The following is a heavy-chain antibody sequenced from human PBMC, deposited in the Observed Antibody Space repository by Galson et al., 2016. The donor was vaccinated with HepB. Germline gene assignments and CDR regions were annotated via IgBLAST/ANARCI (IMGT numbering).Heavy chain of an antibody. V-gene: IGHV5-51*01. CDR3: ARLQKYTTVTTGAFDM. Sequence: QSGAEVKKPGESLKISCKGSGHSFTNYWIGWVRQMPGKGLEWMGFIYLGASDATYSPASQGQVTISVDKSISTAYLQWSSLKASATAMYYCARLQKYTTVTTGAFDMWGQGTTVTVSS. CDR2: IYLGASDA. CDR1: GHSFTNYW. J-gene: IGHJ3*02. D-gene: IGHD4-17*01.